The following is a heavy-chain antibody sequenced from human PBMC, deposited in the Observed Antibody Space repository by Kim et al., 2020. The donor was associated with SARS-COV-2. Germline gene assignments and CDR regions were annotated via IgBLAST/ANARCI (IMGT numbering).Heavy chain of an antibody. CDR1: GYSFTSYW. D-gene: IGHD6-13*01. Sequence: GESLKISCKGSGYSFTSYWIGWVRQMPGKGLEWMGIIYPGDSDTRYSPSFQGQVTISADKSISTAYLQWSSLKASDTAMYYCARLGSRYSSSWWETWYFDLWGRGTLVTVSS. CDR2: IYPGDSDT. V-gene: IGHV5-51*01. J-gene: IGHJ2*01. CDR3: ARLGSRYSSSWWETWYFDL.